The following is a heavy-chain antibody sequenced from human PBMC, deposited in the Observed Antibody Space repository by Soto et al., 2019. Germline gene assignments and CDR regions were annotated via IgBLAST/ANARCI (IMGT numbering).Heavy chain of an antibody. CDR2: INPNSGGI. J-gene: IGHJ6*02. V-gene: IGHV1-2*02. CDR3: ARDLAYCGGDCYSRDYYYGMDV. Sequence: ASVKVSCKASDYTFTGYYMHWVRQAPGQGLEWMGWINPNSGGINYAQKFQGRVTMTRDTSISTAYMELSRLRSYDTAVYYCARDLAYCGGDCYSRDYYYGMDVWGQGTTVTVSS. D-gene: IGHD2-21*02. CDR1: DYTFTGYY.